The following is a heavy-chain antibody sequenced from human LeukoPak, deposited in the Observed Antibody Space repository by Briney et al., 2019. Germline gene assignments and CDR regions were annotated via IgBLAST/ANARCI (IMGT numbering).Heavy chain of an antibody. CDR3: ARDSGYACFDY. Sequence: SSETLSLTCTVPGGSISSYYWSWIRQPAGKGLEWIGRIYTSGSTNYNPSLKSRVTISVDTSKNQFSLKLSSVTAADTAVYYCARDSGYACFDYWGQGTLVTVSS. CDR1: GGSISSYY. CDR2: IYTSGST. J-gene: IGHJ4*02. D-gene: IGHD5-12*01. V-gene: IGHV4-4*07.